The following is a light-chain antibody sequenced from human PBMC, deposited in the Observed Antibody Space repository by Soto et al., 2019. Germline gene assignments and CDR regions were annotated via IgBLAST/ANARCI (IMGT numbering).Light chain of an antibody. Sequence: DIQLAQSPSTLSGAVGERVTMTCRARQTIISWLAWYQHKPGKAPNPMIYKASSLNSGVPSRFSSSVSGKEFTLTITALQPDDFASENCQHYNSYSEPFGQVTK. CDR3: QHYNSYSEP. CDR1: QTIISW. CDR2: KAS. V-gene: IGKV1-5*03. J-gene: IGKJ1*01.